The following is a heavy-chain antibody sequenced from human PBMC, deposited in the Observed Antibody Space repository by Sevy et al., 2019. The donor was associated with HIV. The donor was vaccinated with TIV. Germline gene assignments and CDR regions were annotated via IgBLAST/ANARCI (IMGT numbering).Heavy chain of an antibody. D-gene: IGHD3-3*01. CDR2: IKQDGSEK. CDR3: ARAGDFWSGYYTACFDY. CDR1: GFTFSSYW. Sequence: GGSLRLSCAASGFTFSSYWMSWVRQAPGKGLEWVANIKQDGSEKYYVDSVKGRFTISRDNAKNSLYLQMNSLRAEDTAVYSCARAGDFWSGYYTACFDYWGQGTLVTVSS. V-gene: IGHV3-7*01. J-gene: IGHJ4*02.